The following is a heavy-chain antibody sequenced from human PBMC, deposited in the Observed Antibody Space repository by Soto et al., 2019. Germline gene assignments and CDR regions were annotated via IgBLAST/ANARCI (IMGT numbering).Heavy chain of an antibody. CDR2: LIPMFATA. D-gene: IGHD3-3*01. CDR3: ARDGHFDFWRDPGFDP. V-gene: IGHV1-69*01. J-gene: IGHJ5*02. CDR1: GGTFSSYT. Sequence: QVQLVQSGAEVKKPGSSVKVSCKASGGTFSSYTVNWVRQAPGQGLEWMGGLIPMFATAGYAQKFQGRLTITADESTNTAFMEPRSLRFDDTAIYYCARDGHFDFWRDPGFDPWGQGNVVTVSS.